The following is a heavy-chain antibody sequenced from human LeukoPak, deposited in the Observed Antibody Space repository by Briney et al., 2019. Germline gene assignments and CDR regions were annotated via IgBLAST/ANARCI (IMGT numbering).Heavy chain of an antibody. CDR2: IRYDGSNK. J-gene: IGHJ4*02. CDR1: GFTFSSYS. V-gene: IGHV3-30*02. D-gene: IGHD3-22*01. Sequence: GGSLRLSCAASGFTFSSYSMNWVRQAPGKGLEWVAFIRYDGSNKYCADSVKGRFTISRDNSKNTLYLQMNSLRAEDTAVYFCAKDSSVYYYDSRSLDYWGQGTLVTVSS. CDR3: AKDSSVYYYDSRSLDY.